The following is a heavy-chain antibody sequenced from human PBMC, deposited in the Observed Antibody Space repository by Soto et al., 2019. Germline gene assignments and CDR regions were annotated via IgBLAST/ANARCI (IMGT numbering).Heavy chain of an antibody. V-gene: IGHV3-23*01. Sequence: EVQLLDSGGGLVQPGGSLRVSCAASGFPFSSYAMNWVRQAPGKGLEWVSGITGSGERTYYADSVKGRFTISRDNSENTLYLQMNSLRVEDTAVYYCAKEMGANYGECWFFDVWGRGTLVTVSS. J-gene: IGHJ2*01. CDR2: ITGSGERT. D-gene: IGHD4-17*01. CDR3: AKEMGANYGECWFFDV. CDR1: GFPFSSYA.